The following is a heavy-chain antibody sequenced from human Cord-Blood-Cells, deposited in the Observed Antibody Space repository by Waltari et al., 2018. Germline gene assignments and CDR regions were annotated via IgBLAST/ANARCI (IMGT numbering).Heavy chain of an antibody. V-gene: IGHV3-23*01. CDR1: GFTFSSYA. D-gene: IGHD1-20*01. Sequence: EVQLLESGGGLVQPGGSLRLSCAASGFTFSSYALSWLRQAPGKGREWVSAIRGSGGSTYYADSVKGRFTISRDNSKNTLYLQMNSLRAEDTAVYYCAKGGYNWNYYYYYYMDVWGKGTTVTVSS. CDR2: IRGSGGST. J-gene: IGHJ6*03. CDR3: AKGGYNWNYYYYYYMDV.